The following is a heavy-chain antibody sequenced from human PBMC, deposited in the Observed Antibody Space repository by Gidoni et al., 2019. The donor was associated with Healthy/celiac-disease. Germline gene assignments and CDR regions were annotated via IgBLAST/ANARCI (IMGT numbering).Heavy chain of an antibody. J-gene: IGHJ4*02. Sequence: QVQLVESGGGVVQPGRSLRLSCAASGVAFRSYGMHWVRQAPGKGLEWVAVISYDGSNKYYADSVKGRFTISRDNSKNTLYLQMNSLRAEDTAVYYCAKAGYDFWSGPQYYFDYWGQGTLVTVSS. CDR2: ISYDGSNK. CDR1: GVAFRSYG. V-gene: IGHV3-30*18. D-gene: IGHD3-3*01. CDR3: AKAGYDFWSGPQYYFDY.